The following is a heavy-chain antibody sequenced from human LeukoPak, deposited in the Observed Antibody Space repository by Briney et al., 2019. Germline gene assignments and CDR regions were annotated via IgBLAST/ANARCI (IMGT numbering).Heavy chain of an antibody. CDR3: ARGEEALAGTGGLDY. Sequence: ASVKVSCKASGYTFTSYGISWVRQAPAQGLEWMGWISAYNGNTNYAQKLQGRVTMTTDTSTSKAYMGLRSLRSDDTAVYYCARGEEALAGTGGLDYWGQGTLDTVSS. CDR2: ISAYNGNT. CDR1: GYTFTSYG. J-gene: IGHJ4*02. D-gene: IGHD6-19*01. V-gene: IGHV1-18*04.